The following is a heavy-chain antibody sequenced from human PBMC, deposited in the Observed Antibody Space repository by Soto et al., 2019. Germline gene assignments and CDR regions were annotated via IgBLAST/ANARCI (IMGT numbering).Heavy chain of an antibody. CDR1: GGSISSYY. Sequence: SETLSLTCTVSGGSISSYYWSWIRQPPGKGLEWIGYIYYSGSTNYNPSLKSRVTISVDTSKNQFSLKLSSVTAADTAVYYCARVEGIAARQPIFNFDYWGQGTLVTVSS. V-gene: IGHV4-59*01. J-gene: IGHJ4*02. D-gene: IGHD6-6*01. CDR3: ARVEGIAARQPIFNFDY. CDR2: IYYSGST.